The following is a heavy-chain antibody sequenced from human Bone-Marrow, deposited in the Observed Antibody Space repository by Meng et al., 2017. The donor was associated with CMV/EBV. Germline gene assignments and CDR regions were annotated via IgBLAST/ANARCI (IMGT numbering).Heavy chain of an antibody. J-gene: IGHJ4*02. CDR2: MNPNSANT. Sequence: VSCKASGYTFTSYDISWVRQATGHGLEWMGWMNPNSANTGYAQKFQGRVTMTRNTSVSTAYMELSSLRSEDTAVYYCARRKMNSFDYWGQGTLVTVSS. CDR3: ARRKMNSFDY. CDR1: GYTFTSYD. V-gene: IGHV1-8*01. D-gene: IGHD1-14*01.